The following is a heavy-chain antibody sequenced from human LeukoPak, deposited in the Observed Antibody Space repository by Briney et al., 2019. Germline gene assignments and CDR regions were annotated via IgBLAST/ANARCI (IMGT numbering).Heavy chain of an antibody. D-gene: IGHD1-1*01. CDR1: GFDFSDYY. V-gene: IGHV3-11*01. CDR2: ISRNDEII. CDR3: ARFLGFRGGGTHYFDY. J-gene: IGHJ4*02. Sequence: PGGALTLSCAASGFDFSDYYMAWVRQAPGKGPEWVSSISRNDEIIYYTDSVKDRFTITRDNAKNSLYLQIDSLRVEETAVYFCARFLGFRGGGTHYFDYWGQGTPVTVSS.